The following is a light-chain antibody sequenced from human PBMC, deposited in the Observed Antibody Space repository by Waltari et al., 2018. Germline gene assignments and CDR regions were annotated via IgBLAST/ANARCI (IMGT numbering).Light chain of an antibody. V-gene: IGLV2-8*01. J-gene: IGLJ2*01. CDR2: EVT. CDR3: SSYAGGNNWV. CDR1: SSDVGRDNH. Sequence: QSALTQPPSTSGSPGQSVPISCPGTSSDVGRDNHVPCYQHHPGKGPKLIIYEVTRRPSGVPYRFSASKSANTASLTVSGLQAEDEADYFCSSYAGGNNWVFGGGTKLTVL.